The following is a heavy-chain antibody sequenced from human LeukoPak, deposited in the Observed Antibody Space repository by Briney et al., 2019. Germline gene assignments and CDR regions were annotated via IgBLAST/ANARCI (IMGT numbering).Heavy chain of an antibody. V-gene: IGHV1-24*01. Sequence: ASVTVSCTVSGYTLTELSMHWVRQAPGKGLEWMGGFDPEDGETIYAQKFQGRVTMTEDTSTDTAYMELSSLRSEDTAVYYCATDYCSGGSCYVGAFDIWGQGTMVTVSS. CDR2: FDPEDGET. J-gene: IGHJ3*02. D-gene: IGHD2-15*01. CDR1: GYTLTELS. CDR3: ATDYCSGGSCYVGAFDI.